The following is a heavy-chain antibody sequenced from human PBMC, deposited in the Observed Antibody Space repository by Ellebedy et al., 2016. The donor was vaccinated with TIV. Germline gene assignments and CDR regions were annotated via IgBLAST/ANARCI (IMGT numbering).Heavy chain of an antibody. CDR3: ARDSIDYCDNDCYYYFDN. D-gene: IGHD4-17*01. Sequence: PGGSLRLSCAASGFTFDTYGMHWVRQAPGKGLEWVAVIWYDGRVKYYADSVKGRFTISRDNSKNTLYLQMDSLRPEDTAVYYCARDSIDYCDNDCYYYFDNWGQGALVTVSS. J-gene: IGHJ4*02. CDR1: GFTFDTYG. CDR2: IWYDGRVK. V-gene: IGHV3-33*08.